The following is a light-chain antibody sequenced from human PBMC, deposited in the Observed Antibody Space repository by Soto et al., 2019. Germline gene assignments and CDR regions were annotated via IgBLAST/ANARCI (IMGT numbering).Light chain of an antibody. CDR3: QQSYSTPVT. CDR2: AAS. CDR1: QSISSY. V-gene: IGKV1-39*01. J-gene: IGKJ3*01. Sequence: GDGVTITCRASQSISSYLNWYQQKPGKAPKLLIYAASTLQSGVPSRFSGRGFATDFTLTINSLQPEGFATYYCQQSYSTPVTFGPGTKVDIK.